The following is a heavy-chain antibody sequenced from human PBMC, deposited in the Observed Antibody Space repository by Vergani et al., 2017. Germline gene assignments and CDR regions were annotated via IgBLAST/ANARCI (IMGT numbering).Heavy chain of an antibody. V-gene: IGHV7-4-1*02. CDR3: VRGFRRNDYVFHL. CDR2: IDTNNGMP. D-gene: IGHD4/OR15-4a*01. CDR1: GYFFSTHV. Sequence: VQLVQSGAELKKPGASVKVSCRASGYFFSTHVLHWMRLAPGQGLEWMGWIDTNNGMPTYAQGFTGRFFFSVEQSVSTAYLGITSLRADDTAVYFCVRGFRRNDYVFHLWGQGTLVTVSS. J-gene: IGHJ4*03.